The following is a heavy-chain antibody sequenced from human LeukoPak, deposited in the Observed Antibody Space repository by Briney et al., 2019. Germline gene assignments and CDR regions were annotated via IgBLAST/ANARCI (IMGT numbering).Heavy chain of an antibody. J-gene: IGHJ3*02. CDR3: ATMGEQWLLKDI. D-gene: IGHD6-19*01. CDR2: ISSSNSFK. V-gene: IGHV3-21*01. CDR1: GFPFDTYP. Sequence: GGSLRLSCAASGFPFDTYPMNWVRQALGKGLEWVASISSSNSFKNYADSVKGRFTISRDNAQNSLYLQVSSLRAEDTGLYYCATMGEQWLLKDIWGQGTMVIVSS.